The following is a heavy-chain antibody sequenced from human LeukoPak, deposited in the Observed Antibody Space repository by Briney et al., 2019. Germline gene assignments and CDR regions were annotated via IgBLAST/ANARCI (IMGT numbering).Heavy chain of an antibody. J-gene: IGHJ5*02. Sequence: GGSLRLSCAASGFTFSDYYMSWIRQAPGKGLEWVSYISSSGSTIYYADSVKGRFTISRDNAKNSLYLQMNSLRAEDTAVYYWGRGRRDFGLGSSPQVWFGPLGQGTLATVSS. CDR3: GRGRRDFGLGSSPQVWFGP. D-gene: IGHD3-16*01. CDR2: ISSSGSTI. CDR1: GFTFSDYY. V-gene: IGHV3-11*04.